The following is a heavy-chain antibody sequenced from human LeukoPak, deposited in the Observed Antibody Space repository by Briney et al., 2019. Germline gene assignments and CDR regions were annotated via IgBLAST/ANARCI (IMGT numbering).Heavy chain of an antibody. CDR3: ARGYSSGYYGPFFDY. J-gene: IGHJ4*02. V-gene: IGHV3-48*03. D-gene: IGHD3-22*01. CDR2: ISSSGSPI. CDR1: GFGFSSYE. Sequence: GSLRLSCAASGFGFSSYEMNWVRQAPGKGLEWVSYISSSGSPIYYADSVRGRFTISRDNAKNSLYLQMNSLRAEDTAVYYCARGYSSGYYGPFFDYWGQGTLVTVSS.